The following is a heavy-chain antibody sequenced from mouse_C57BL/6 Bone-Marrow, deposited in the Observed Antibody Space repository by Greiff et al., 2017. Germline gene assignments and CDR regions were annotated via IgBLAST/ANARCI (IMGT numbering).Heavy chain of an antibody. Sequence: VQLVESGAELVRPGTSVKVSCKASGYAFTNYLIEWVKQRPGQGLEWIGVINPGSGGTNYNEKFKGKATLTADKSSSTAYMQLSSLTSEDSAVYFCARTMVTLYYYAMDYWGQGTSVTVSS. D-gene: IGHD2-3*01. CDR3: ARTMVTLYYYAMDY. CDR1: GYAFTNYL. V-gene: IGHV1-54*01. CDR2: INPGSGGT. J-gene: IGHJ4*01.